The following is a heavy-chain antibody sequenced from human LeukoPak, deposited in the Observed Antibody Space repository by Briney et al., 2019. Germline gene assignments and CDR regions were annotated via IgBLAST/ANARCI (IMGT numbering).Heavy chain of an antibody. D-gene: IGHD5-18*01. V-gene: IGHV3-23*01. CDR3: TKDRLTGYSFGYGYFDY. Sequence: PGGSLRLSCAASGFTFSSYAMTWVRQAPGKGLEWVSTISGSGGSTYYADSVKGRFTISRDNSKNTLYLQMNSLRAEDTAVYYCTKDRLTGYSFGYGYFDYWGQGTLVTVSS. CDR2: ISGSGGST. CDR1: GFTFSSYA. J-gene: IGHJ4*02.